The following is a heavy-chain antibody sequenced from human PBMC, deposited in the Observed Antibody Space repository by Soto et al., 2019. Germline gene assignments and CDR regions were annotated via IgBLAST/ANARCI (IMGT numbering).Heavy chain of an antibody. CDR1: GYVFASYW. CDR2: IFPGDSDT. CDR3: ARRVSAHPFFDY. Sequence: GESLKISCKGSGYVFASYWIAWVRQMPGKGLEWMGIIFPGDSDTRYSPSFQGQVTISADKSINTAYLQWSGLKASDTAIYYCARRVSAHPFFDYWGQGTLVSVSS. V-gene: IGHV5-51*01. D-gene: IGHD2-2*01. J-gene: IGHJ4*02.